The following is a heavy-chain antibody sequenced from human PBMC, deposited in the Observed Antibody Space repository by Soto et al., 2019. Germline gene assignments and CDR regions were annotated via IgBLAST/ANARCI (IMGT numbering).Heavy chain of an antibody. CDR3: VRGSNAWSGMAY. D-gene: IGHD3-16*01. J-gene: IGHJ4*02. CDR2: IRGDGSST. CDR1: GFTFSDYW. V-gene: IGHV3-74*01. Sequence: EVQLVESGGGLVQPGGSLGLSCTASGFTFSDYWMYWVRQVPGKGLVWVSRIRGDGSSTNYADSVKGRSTIAGDNAKNTVYLQMYSLRVEDTAVYYCVRGSNAWSGMAYWGQGILVPVS.